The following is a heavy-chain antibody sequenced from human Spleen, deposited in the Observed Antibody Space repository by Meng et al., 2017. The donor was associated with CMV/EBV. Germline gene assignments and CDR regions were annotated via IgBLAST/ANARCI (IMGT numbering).Heavy chain of an antibody. CDR2: IIPIFGMI. V-gene: IGHV1-69*10. CDR1: GGTFSRYA. J-gene: IGHJ3*02. D-gene: IGHD1-1*01. Sequence: SVKVSCKASGGTFSRYAIIWVRQAPGQGLEWMGGIIPIFGMINYAQKFEDRVTITADKSTSTAFMELSRLRSDDTAVYYCARQTGRPSRAFDIWGQGTMVTVSS. CDR3: ARQTGRPSRAFDI.